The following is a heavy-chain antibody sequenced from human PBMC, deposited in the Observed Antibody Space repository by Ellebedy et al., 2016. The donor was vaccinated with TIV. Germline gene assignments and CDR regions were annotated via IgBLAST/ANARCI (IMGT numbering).Heavy chain of an antibody. CDR1: GGSISSYY. D-gene: IGHD6-13*01. CDR3: ARIGEGIAGYYYYGMDV. CDR2: IYYSGST. Sequence: SETLSLXXTVSGGSISSYYWSWIRQPPGKGLEWIGYIYYSGSTNYNPSLKSRVTMSVDTSKNQFSLKLSSVTAADTAVYYCARIGEGIAGYYYYGMDVWGQGTTVTVSS. V-gene: IGHV4-59*12. J-gene: IGHJ6*02.